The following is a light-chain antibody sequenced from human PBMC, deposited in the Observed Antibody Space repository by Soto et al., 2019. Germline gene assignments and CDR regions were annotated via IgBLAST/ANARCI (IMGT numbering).Light chain of an antibody. J-gene: IGKJ1*01. V-gene: IGKV1-17*03. CDR3: LQHTSYPWT. CDR2: AAS. Sequence: DIQMTQSPSAMSASVGDRVTITCRASQGISTYLAWFQQKPGKVHKRLIYAASSLQSGVPSRFSGSGSGTEFTLTISSLQPEDFATYFCLQHTSYPWTFGQGTKVEIK. CDR1: QGISTY.